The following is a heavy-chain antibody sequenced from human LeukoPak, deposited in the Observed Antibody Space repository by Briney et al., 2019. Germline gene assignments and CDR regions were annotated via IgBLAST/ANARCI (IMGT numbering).Heavy chain of an antibody. D-gene: IGHD6-19*01. CDR1: GFTFSSYA. CDR3: ARDVPQWHDAFDI. V-gene: IGHV3-64*01. J-gene: IGHJ3*02. CDR2: ISSNGGST. Sequence: HAGGSLRLSCAASGFTFSSYAMHWVRQAPGKGLEYVSAISSNGGSTYYANSVKGRFTISRDNSKNTLYLQMGSLRAEDMAVYYCARDVPQWHDAFDIWGQGTMVTVSS.